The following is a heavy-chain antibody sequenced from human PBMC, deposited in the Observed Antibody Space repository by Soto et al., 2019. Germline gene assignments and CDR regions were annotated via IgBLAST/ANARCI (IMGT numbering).Heavy chain of an antibody. J-gene: IGHJ6*02. Sequence: GSLRLSCAASGFTFSSYSMNWVRQAPGKGLEWVSSISSSSSYIYYADSVKGRFTISRDNAKNSLYLQMNSLRAEDTAVYYCARNLPSPLYSSSWFYAADGMDVWGQGTTVTGS. D-gene: IGHD6-13*01. CDR3: ARNLPSPLYSSSWFYAADGMDV. CDR1: GFTFSSYS. V-gene: IGHV3-21*01. CDR2: ISSSSSYI.